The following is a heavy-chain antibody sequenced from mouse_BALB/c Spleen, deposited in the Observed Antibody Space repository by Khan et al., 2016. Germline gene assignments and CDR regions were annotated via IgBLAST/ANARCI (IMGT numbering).Heavy chain of an antibody. CDR2: ISTYYGDA. CDR3: ARDGDDY. Sequence: QVQLQQPGAELVRPGVSVKISCKGSGYTFTDYAMHWVKQSHAKSLEWIEVISTYYGDASYNQKFKGKATMTVDKSSSTAYMELARLTSEDSAIYYCARDGDDYWGQGTTLTVSS. V-gene: IGHV1S137*01. J-gene: IGHJ2*01. CDR1: GYTFTDYA.